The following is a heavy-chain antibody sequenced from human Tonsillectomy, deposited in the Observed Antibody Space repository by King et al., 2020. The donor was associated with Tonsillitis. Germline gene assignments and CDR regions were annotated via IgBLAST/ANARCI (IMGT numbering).Heavy chain of an antibody. V-gene: IGHV4-31*03. J-gene: IGHJ3*02. Sequence: QLQESGPGLVKPSQTLSLTCTVSGGSIGSGGYFWSWIRHHPGKGLEWIGYIYYSVSTYYNPSLKSRVTISVDTSKNQFSLKLSSVTAADTAVYYCARGRGVPSLDVFDIWGQGTMVTVSS. CDR2: IYYSVST. D-gene: IGHD3-10*01. CDR3: ARGRGVPSLDVFDI. CDR1: GGSIGSGGYF.